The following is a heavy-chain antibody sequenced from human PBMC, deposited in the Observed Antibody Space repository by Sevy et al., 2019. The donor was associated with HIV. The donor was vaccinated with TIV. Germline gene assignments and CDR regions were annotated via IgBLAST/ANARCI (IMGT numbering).Heavy chain of an antibody. CDR1: GYTFSDYY. Sequence: ASVKVSCKAYGYTFSDYYMHWVRQAPGQGLEWMGWINPNRGGTNYAPKFQGRVTMTRDTSISTAYMELSSLRSDDTAIYYCARGMSAYLLANGMDVWGQGTTVTVSS. V-gene: IGHV1-2*07. CDR2: INPNRGGT. CDR3: ARGMSAYLLANGMDV. J-gene: IGHJ6*02. D-gene: IGHD3-3*01.